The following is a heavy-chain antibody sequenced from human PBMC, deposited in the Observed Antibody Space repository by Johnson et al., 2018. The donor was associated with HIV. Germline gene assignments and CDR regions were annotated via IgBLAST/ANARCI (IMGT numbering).Heavy chain of an antibody. V-gene: IGHV3-53*01. CDR3: ARPASPYYYGSGSYYFDTFDI. J-gene: IGHJ3*02. D-gene: IGHD3-10*01. CDR2: IYSGGST. CDR1: GFTVSSNY. Sequence: VQLVESGGGVVQPGRSLRLSCAASGFTVSSNYMSWVRQAPGKGLEWVSVIYSGGSTYYADSVTGRFPISSDNSKNTLYLQMNSLRAEDTALYYCARPASPYYYGSGSYYFDTFDIWGQGTMVTVSS.